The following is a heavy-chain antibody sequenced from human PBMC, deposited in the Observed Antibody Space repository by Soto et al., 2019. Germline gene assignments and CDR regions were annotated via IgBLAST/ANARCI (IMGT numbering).Heavy chain of an antibody. V-gene: IGHV3-64D*08. CDR2: ISNDGRRT. Sequence: PGGSLRLSCAASGFTFSRYGMHWVRQAPGKGLEFVSAISNDGRRTYYADSVKGRFTISRDNSGDTLFLQMISLTSDDTALYYCVKEGWDRRDWYGRFDFWGQGTLVTVSS. CDR3: VKEGWDRRDWYGRFDF. CDR1: GFTFSRYG. J-gene: IGHJ5*01. D-gene: IGHD6-19*01.